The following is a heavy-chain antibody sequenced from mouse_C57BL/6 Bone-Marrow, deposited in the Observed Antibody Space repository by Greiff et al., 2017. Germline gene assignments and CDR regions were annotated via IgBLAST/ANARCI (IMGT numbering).Heavy chain of an antibody. J-gene: IGHJ4*01. Sequence: EVKLMESGGDLVKPGGSLKLSCAASGFTFSSYGMSWVRQTPDKRLEWVATISSGGSYTYYPASVKGRFTISRDNAKNTMYLQMRSLQSEDTAMYYCARLTGTGDYAMDYWGQGTSVTVSS. CDR1: GFTFSSYG. CDR3: ARLTGTGDYAMDY. D-gene: IGHD4-1*01. CDR2: ISSGGSYT. V-gene: IGHV5-6*01.